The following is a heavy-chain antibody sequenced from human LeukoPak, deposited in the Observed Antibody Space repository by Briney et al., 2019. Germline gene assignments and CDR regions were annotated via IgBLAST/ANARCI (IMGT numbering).Heavy chain of an antibody. CDR3: AGGSLLWGAFDI. V-gene: IGHV1-69*13. D-gene: IGHD2-2*01. J-gene: IGHJ3*02. CDR2: IIPIFGTA. Sequence: SVKVSCKASGGTFSSYAISWVRQAPGQGLEWMGGIIPIFGTANYAQKFQGRVTITADESTSTAYMELSSLRAEDTAVYYCAGGSLLWGAFDIWGQGTMVTVSS. CDR1: GGTFSSYA.